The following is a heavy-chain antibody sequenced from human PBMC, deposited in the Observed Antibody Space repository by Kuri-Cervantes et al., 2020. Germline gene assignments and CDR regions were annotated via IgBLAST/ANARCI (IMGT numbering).Heavy chain of an antibody. J-gene: IGHJ4*02. CDR3: AKGSYFSDY. CDR1: GFTFSSYS. CDR2: ISSSSSTI. V-gene: IGHV3-48*01. Sequence: GGSLRLSCAASGFTFSSYSMNWVRQAPGKGLEWVSYISSSSSTIYYADSVKGRFTISRDNSKNTLYLQMNSLRAEDTAVYYCAKGSYFSDYWGQGTLVTVSS. D-gene: IGHD1-26*01.